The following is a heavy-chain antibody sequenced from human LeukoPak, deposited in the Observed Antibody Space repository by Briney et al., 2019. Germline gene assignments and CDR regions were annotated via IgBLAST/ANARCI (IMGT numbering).Heavy chain of an antibody. V-gene: IGHV4-31*03. CDR3: AKGGDPYYDILTGYSPYYYYGMDV. D-gene: IGHD3-9*01. CDR1: GGSISSGGYY. CDR2: IYYSGST. Sequence: SQTLSLTCTVSGGSISSGGYYWSWIRQHPGKGLEWIGNIYYSGSTYYNPSLKSRVTISVDTSKNQFSQKLSSVTAANTAVYYCAKGGDPYYDILTGYSPYYYYGMDVWGQGTTVTVSS. J-gene: IGHJ6*02.